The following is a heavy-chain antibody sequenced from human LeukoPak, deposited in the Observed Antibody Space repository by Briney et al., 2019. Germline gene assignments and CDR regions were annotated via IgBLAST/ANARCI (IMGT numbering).Heavy chain of an antibody. V-gene: IGHV3-74*01. CDR2: IYSDGGRT. CDR3: TRSGRGGAFDI. D-gene: IGHD1-26*01. CDR1: GFTFSSYW. Sequence: GGSLRLSCAASGFTFSSYWMHWVRQAPGKGLVWVSRIYSDGGRTDYADSVKGRFTISGENAKNTLYLQMNSLRDEDTAVYYCTRSGRGGAFDIWGQGTRVTVSS. J-gene: IGHJ3*02.